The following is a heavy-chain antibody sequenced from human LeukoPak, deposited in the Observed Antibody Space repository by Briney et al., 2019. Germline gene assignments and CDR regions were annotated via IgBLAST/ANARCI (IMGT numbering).Heavy chain of an antibody. CDR3: ARDNIVLVAAIKAYYFDY. D-gene: IGHD2-15*01. V-gene: IGHV4-38-2*02. Sequence: SETLSLTCTVSGYSISSGYYWGWIRQPPGKGLEWIGSIYHSGSTYYNPSLKSRVTISVDTSKNQFSLKLSSVTAADTAVYYCARDNIVLVAAIKAYYFDYWGQGTLVTVSS. CDR1: GYSISSGYY. CDR2: IYHSGST. J-gene: IGHJ4*02.